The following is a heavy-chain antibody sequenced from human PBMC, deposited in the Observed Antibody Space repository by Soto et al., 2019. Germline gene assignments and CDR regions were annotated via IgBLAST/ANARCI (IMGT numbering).Heavy chain of an antibody. CDR3: AREVGYGDFSAALLD. CDR2: IVTLFGTA. Sequence: SVKVSCKASGGTFSSRSINWVRQAPGQGLEWMGGIVTLFGTANYAQNFQGRVTITADQSTSTVYMDLSSLRSDDTAVYYCAREVGYGDFSAALLDWGQGTLVTVSS. J-gene: IGHJ4*02. V-gene: IGHV1-69*13. D-gene: IGHD4-17*01. CDR1: GGTFSSRS.